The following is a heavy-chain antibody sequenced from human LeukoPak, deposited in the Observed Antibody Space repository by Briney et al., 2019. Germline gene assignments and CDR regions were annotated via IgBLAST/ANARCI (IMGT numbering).Heavy chain of an antibody. D-gene: IGHD2/OR15-2a*01. CDR2: FDPEDGET. J-gene: IGHJ4*02. V-gene: IGHV1-24*01. CDR1: GYTLTELS. CDR3: ATFYIGHYYFDY. Sequence: GASVKVSCKVSGYTLTELSVHWVRQAPGKGLEWMGGFDPEDGETIYAQKFQGRVTMTEDTSTDTAYMELSSLRSEDTAVYYCATFYIGHYYFDYWGQGTLVTVSS.